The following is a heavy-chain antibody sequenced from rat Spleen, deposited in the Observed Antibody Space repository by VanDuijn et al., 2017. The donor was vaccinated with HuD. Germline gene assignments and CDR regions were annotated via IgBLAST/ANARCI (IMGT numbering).Heavy chain of an antibody. D-gene: IGHD1-7*01. CDR1: GFTFSNYD. V-gene: IGHV5-25*01. CDR2: ISPSGGST. J-gene: IGHJ2*01. Sequence: EVQLAESGGGLVQPGRSLKLSCAASGFTFSNYDMAWVRQAPTKGLEWVASISPSGGSTYYRDSVKGRFTVSRDNAESILYLQMDGLRSEDTATYYCTRHPDYSNYFDYWGQGAMVTVSS. CDR3: TRHPDYSNYFDY.